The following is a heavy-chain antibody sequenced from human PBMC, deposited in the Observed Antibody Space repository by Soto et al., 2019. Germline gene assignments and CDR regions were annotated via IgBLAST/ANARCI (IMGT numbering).Heavy chain of an antibody. CDR1: GYTFTSYG. J-gene: IGHJ4*02. CDR3: ARGNYGSGSYWYSPTNFDY. D-gene: IGHD3-10*01. Sequence: QVQLVQSGAEVKKPGASVKVSCKASGYTFTSYGISWVRQAPGQGLEWMGWISAYNGNTNYAQKLQGRVTMTTDTSTSTAYMEVRSLRSDDTAVYYCARGNYGSGSYWYSPTNFDYWGQGTLVTVSS. CDR2: ISAYNGNT. V-gene: IGHV1-18*01.